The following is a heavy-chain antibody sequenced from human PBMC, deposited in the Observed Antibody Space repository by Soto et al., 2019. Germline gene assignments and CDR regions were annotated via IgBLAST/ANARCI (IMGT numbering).Heavy chain of an antibody. CDR3: ARMAASVSLNRFDP. J-gene: IGHJ5*02. Sequence: QVQLVQSGAEVKKPGASVKVSCKASGYTFTNYEINWVRQATGQGLEWMGWMNPGSGNTGYAHKFQGRGTMTRNISISTAYMELSRLGSDATAIYYCARMAASVSLNRFDPWGQGTLVTVSS. CDR1: GYTFTNYE. D-gene: IGHD3-16*02. CDR2: MNPGSGNT. V-gene: IGHV1-8*01.